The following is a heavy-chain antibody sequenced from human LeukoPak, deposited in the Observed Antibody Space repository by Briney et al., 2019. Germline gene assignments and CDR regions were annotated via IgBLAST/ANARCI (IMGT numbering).Heavy chain of an antibody. J-gene: IGHJ1*01. V-gene: IGHV4-34*01. Sequence: PSETLSLTCAVYGGSFSGYYWSWIRQPPGKGLEWIGGINHSGSTNYNPSLKSRVTISVDTSKNQFSLKLSSVTAADTAVYDCARGRLSSGYYYSEYFQHWGQGTLVTVSS. CDR1: GGSFSGYY. CDR3: ARGRLSSGYYYSEYFQH. CDR2: INHSGST. D-gene: IGHD3-22*01.